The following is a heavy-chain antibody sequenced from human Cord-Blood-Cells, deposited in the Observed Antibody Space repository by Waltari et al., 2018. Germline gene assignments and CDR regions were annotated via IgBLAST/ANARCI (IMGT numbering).Heavy chain of an antibody. CDR3: ASEGSGSYDY. D-gene: IGHD1-26*01. Sequence: QLQLQESGPGLVKPSETLSLTCTVSGGSISSSSYSWGWIRQPPGKGLEWIGSIYYSGSTYYNPSLKSRVTISVDTSKNQFSLKLSSVTAADTAVYYCASEGSGSYDYWGQGTLVTVSS. J-gene: IGHJ4*02. V-gene: IGHV4-39*07. CDR2: IYYSGST. CDR1: GGSISSSSYS.